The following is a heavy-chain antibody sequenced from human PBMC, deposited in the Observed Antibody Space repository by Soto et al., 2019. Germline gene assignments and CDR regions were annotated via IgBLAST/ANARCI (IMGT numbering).Heavy chain of an antibody. V-gene: IGHV3-23*01. CDR2: IDGNGRSK. CDR1: GLTFRTFA. Sequence: EVQLLESGGGLVQPGGSLRLSCAASGLTFRTFAMSWDRQAPGTGLEWVSVIDGNGRSKYHADPVQGRFTISRDNSKNALYLQVMSLRAGDTALYYCAKGGVVVVTTGPDFWGQGTLVTVSS. CDR3: AKGGVVVVTTGPDF. J-gene: IGHJ4*02. D-gene: IGHD3-22*01.